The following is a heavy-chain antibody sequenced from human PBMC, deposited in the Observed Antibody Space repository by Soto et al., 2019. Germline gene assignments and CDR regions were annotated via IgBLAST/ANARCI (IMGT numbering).Heavy chain of an antibody. Sequence: PSETRSLTCAVSGGSISSSNWWSWVRQPPGKGLEWIGEIYHSGSTNYNPSLKSRVTISVDTSKNQFSLKLSSVTAADTAVYYCARQELRYFAVDYWGQGTLVTVSS. CDR3: ARQELRYFAVDY. CDR2: IYHSGST. D-gene: IGHD3-9*01. V-gene: IGHV4-4*02. J-gene: IGHJ4*02. CDR1: GGSISSSNW.